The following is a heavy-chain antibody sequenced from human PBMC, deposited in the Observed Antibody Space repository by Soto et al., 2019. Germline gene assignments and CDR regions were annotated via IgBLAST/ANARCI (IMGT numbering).Heavy chain of an antibody. V-gene: IGHV4-4*07. CDR2: IYTSGST. D-gene: IGHD6-13*01. CDR1: GGSISSYY. J-gene: IGHJ6*02. CDR3: ARDVFRNSSPRYYYGMDV. Sequence: QVQLQESGPGLVKPSETLSLTCTVSGGSISSYYWSWIRQPAGKGLEWIGRIYTSGSTNYNPSLKSRVTRSVETSKNQFSLKLSSVTAADTAVYYCARDVFRNSSPRYYYGMDVWGQGTTVTVSS.